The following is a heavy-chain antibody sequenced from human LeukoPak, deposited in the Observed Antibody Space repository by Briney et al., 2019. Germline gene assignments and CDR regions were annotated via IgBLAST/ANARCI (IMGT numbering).Heavy chain of an antibody. CDR3: AKDWYYYDSSGSPTDFDY. D-gene: IGHD3-22*01. V-gene: IGHV3-23*01. CDR2: ISGSGGST. CDR1: GFTFSSYA. Sequence: GGSLRLSCAASGFTFSSYAMSWVRQAPGKGLEWVSAISGSGGSTYYADPVKGRFTISRDNSKNTLYLQMNSLRAEDTAVYYCAKDWYYYDSSGSPTDFDYWGRGTLVTVSS. J-gene: IGHJ4*02.